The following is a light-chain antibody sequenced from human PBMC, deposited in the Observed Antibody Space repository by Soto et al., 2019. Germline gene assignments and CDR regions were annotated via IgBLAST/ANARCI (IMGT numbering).Light chain of an antibody. V-gene: IGLV2-23*03. Sequence: QSALTQPASVSGSPGQSITISCTGTSSDVGSYNLVSWYQQHPGKAPKLMIYEGSKRPSGVSNRFSGSKSGNTASLTNSGLQAEDEADYYCCSYAGSSTFPYVFGTGTKLTVL. CDR1: SSDVGSYNL. CDR2: EGS. J-gene: IGLJ1*01. CDR3: CSYAGSSTFPYV.